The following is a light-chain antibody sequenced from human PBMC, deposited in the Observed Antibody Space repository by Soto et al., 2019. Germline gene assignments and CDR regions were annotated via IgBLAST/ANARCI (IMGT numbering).Light chain of an antibody. CDR1: QRISSY. J-gene: IGKJ2*01. CDR3: QQCYRTSHT. Sequence: DIQMTQSPSSLSASIGDRVTIACRASQRISSYLSWYQQKPGKAPKLLIYATSHLQTGVPSRFSGSGSGTDFSLTISNLQPADFATYYCQQCYRTSHTFGLGTKLEIK. V-gene: IGKV1-39*01. CDR2: ATS.